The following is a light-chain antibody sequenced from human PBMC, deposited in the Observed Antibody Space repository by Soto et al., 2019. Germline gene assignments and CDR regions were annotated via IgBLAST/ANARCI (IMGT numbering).Light chain of an antibody. Sequence: EIVMTQSPATLSVSPGERATLSCRASQSVSSSYLAWYQQKPGQAPRLLIYGASSRATGIPDRFSGSGSGTDFTLTISRLEPEDFAVYYCQQYIRWPLTFGGGTKVDI. CDR3: QQYIRWPLT. V-gene: IGKV3-20*01. CDR2: GAS. J-gene: IGKJ4*01. CDR1: QSVSSSY.